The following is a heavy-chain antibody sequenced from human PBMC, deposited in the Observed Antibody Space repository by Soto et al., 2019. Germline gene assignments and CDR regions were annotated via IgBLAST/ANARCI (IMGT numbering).Heavy chain of an antibody. Sequence: GGSLRLSCVASGFTFDSYAMNCIRQAPGKGLEWVSVISGGGTSTYYADSVKGRFTVSRDNSKNTMYLQMNSLSAEDTGVYYCAKERFVYDFGIVPAAGDYYYGMDVWGQGTTVTVSS. J-gene: IGHJ6*02. CDR1: GFTFDSYA. V-gene: IGHV3-23*01. CDR3: AKERFVYDFGIVPAAGDYYYGMDV. D-gene: IGHD2-2*01. CDR2: ISGGGTST.